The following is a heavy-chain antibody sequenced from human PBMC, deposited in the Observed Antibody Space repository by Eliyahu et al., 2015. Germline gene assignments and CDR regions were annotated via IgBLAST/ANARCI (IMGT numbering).Heavy chain of an antibody. CDR2: TXYSGST. CDR3: ARGDIVIGGYFDF. Sequence: QVPLQESGPRLVKPSQTLSLTCTVSGGPISNSPDXWSXLRQHPGKGLEWIGHTXYSGSTSYNPSLKSRLSISVDTSKNQLSLKLSSVTAADTAVYYCARGDIVIGGYFDFWGQGTLVSVSS. CDR1: GGPISNSPDX. V-gene: IGHV4-31*03. J-gene: IGHJ4*02. D-gene: IGHD5-12*01.